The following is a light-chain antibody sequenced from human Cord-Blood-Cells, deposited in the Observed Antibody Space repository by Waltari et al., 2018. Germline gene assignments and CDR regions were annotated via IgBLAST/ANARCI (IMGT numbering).Light chain of an antibody. Sequence: QSALTQPASVSGSPGQSITISCTGTSSDVGGYNYVSWYQQHPGKAPKLMIYDVSKRPSGVSNRFSASKSGNTASLTISGLQAEDEADYYCSSYTSSSTRVFVGGTKLTVL. V-gene: IGLV2-14*01. CDR1: SSDVGGYNY. CDR3: SSYTSSSTRV. J-gene: IGLJ3*02. CDR2: DVS.